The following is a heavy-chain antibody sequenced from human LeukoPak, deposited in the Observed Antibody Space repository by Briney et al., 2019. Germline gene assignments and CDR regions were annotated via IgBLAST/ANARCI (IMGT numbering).Heavy chain of an antibody. V-gene: IGHV4-4*07. Sequence: SETLSLTCTVSGGSISSYYWSWIRQPAGKGLEWIGRIYTSGSTNYNPSLKSRVTMSVDTSKNRFSLKLSSVTAADTAVYYCAREKNLLGYSSSWYDYYYGMDVWGQGTTVTVSS. CDR1: GGSISSYY. CDR3: AREKNLLGYSSSWYDYYYGMDV. J-gene: IGHJ6*02. CDR2: IYTSGST. D-gene: IGHD6-13*01.